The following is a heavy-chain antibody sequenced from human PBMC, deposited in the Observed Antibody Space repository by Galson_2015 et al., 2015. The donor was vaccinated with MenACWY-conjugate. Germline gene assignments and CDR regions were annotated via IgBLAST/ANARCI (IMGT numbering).Heavy chain of an antibody. Sequence: SVKVSCKASGYTFNGYGISWVRQPPGQGLEWMGWISANNGDTNYAQKFQGRVTMTTDTSTPTAYMELRSLRSDDTAVYYCARSGGGYSSSWYSHFDYWGQGTLVTVSS. CDR1: GYTFNGYG. V-gene: IGHV1-18*01. CDR2: ISANNGDT. J-gene: IGHJ4*02. D-gene: IGHD6-13*01. CDR3: ARSGGGYSSSWYSHFDY.